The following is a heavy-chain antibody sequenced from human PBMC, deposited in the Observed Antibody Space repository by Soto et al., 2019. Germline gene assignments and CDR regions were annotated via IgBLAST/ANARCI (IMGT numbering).Heavy chain of an antibody. CDR3: ARRVIAVVGESDY. D-gene: IGHD6-19*01. CDR1: GYTFTSYA. CDR2: ISAGNGNT. Sequence: QVQLVQSGAEVKKPGASVKVSCKASGYTFTSYAMHWVRQAPGQRLEWMGWISAGNGNTKYSQKFQGRVTITRDTSASTAYMELSSLRSEDTAVYYCARRVIAVVGESDYWGQGTLVTVSS. J-gene: IGHJ4*02. V-gene: IGHV1-3*01.